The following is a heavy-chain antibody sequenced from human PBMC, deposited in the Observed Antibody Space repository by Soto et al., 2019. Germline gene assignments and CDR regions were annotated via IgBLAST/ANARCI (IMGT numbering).Heavy chain of an antibody. V-gene: IGHV1-46*01. CDR2: INPSGDTT. Sequence: QVQLVQSGAEVRKPGASVKVSCKASGYSVTSYYIHWVRQAPGQGLEWMGIINPSGDTTTYAQRFQGRVTMTRDTSTNTIYMGLSSLRSEDTAVCASLGPWFREPWRGQYFDFWGQGTLVTVSS. J-gene: IGHJ4*02. D-gene: IGHD3-10*01. CDR1: GYSVTSYY. CDR3: LGPWFREPWRGQYFDF.